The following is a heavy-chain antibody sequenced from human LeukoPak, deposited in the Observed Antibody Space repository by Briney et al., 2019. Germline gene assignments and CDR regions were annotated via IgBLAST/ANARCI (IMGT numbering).Heavy chain of an antibody. CDR1: GFTFSSYA. J-gene: IGHJ2*01. Sequence: QSGGSLRLSCAASGFTFSSYAMSWVRQAPGKGLEWVSTISGSGGSTYYADSVKGRFTISRDDSKNTLYLQMNSLRAEDTAVYYCAKDISPSGRPHWYFDLWGRGTLVTVPS. CDR3: AKDISPSGRPHWYFDL. D-gene: IGHD1-26*01. CDR2: ISGSGGST. V-gene: IGHV3-23*01.